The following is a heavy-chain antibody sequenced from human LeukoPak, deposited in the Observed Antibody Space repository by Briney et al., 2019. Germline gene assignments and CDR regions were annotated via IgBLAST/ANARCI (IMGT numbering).Heavy chain of an antibody. Sequence: GGSLRLSCVASGFTFSSYAIHWVRQAPGKGLEWVAVISYDGSNKYYGDSVKGRFTISRDNSKNRIYMQMKSLRAEDTAVYYCARGAYYDILTGVDYWGQGTLVTVSS. CDR1: GFTFSSYA. J-gene: IGHJ4*02. V-gene: IGHV3-30*04. CDR3: ARGAYYDILTGVDY. D-gene: IGHD3-9*01. CDR2: ISYDGSNK.